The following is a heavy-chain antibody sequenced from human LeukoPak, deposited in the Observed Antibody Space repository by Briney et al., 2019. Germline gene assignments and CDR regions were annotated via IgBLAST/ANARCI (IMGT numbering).Heavy chain of an antibody. CDR3: AKGYRFLEWLQDY. D-gene: IGHD3-3*01. V-gene: IGHV3-23*01. CDR2: ISGSGGST. CDR1: GFTFSSYA. J-gene: IGHJ4*02. Sequence: PGASLRLSCAASGFTFSSYAMSWVRQAPGKGLEWVSAISGSGGSTYYADSVEGRFTISRDNSKNTLYLQMNSLRAEDTAVYYCAKGYRFLEWLQDYWGQGILVTVSS.